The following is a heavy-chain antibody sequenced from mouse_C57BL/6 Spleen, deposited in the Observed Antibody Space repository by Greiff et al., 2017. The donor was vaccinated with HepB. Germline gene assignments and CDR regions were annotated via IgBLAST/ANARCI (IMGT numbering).Heavy chain of an antibody. V-gene: IGHV5-4*01. J-gene: IGHJ2*01. CDR1: GFTFSSYA. CDR2: ISDGGSYT. CDR3: ARDRLFFDY. Sequence: EVKVEESGGGLVKPGGSLKLSCAASGFTFSSYAMSWVRQTPEKRLEWVATISDGGSYTYYPDNVKGRFTISRDNAKNNLYLQMSHLKSEDTAMYYCARDRLFFDYWGQGTTLTVSS.